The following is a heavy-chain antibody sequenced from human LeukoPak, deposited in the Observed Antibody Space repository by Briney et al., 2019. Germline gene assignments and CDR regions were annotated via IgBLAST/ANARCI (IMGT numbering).Heavy chain of an antibody. Sequence: GGSLRLSCAASGFTFSNYWIHWVRQAPGKGLVWVSHINGDGSWTTYADSVKGRFTISKDNAKNTVYLQMNNLRGEDTAVYYCVSFYETYWGRGTLVTVS. D-gene: IGHD2-2*01. CDR2: INGDGSWT. CDR1: GFTFSNYW. J-gene: IGHJ4*02. CDR3: VSFYETY. V-gene: IGHV3-74*01.